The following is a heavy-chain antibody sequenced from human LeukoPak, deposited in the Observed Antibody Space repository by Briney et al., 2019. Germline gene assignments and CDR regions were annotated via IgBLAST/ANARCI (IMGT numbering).Heavy chain of an antibody. CDR1: GGSTSSGSYY. D-gene: IGHD3-22*01. V-gene: IGHV4-61*02. J-gene: IGHJ4*02. Sequence: SQTLSLTCTVSGGSTSSGSYYWSWIRQPAGKGLEWIGRIYTSGITNYNPSLKSRVTISVDTSKNQFSLKLSSVTAADTAVYYCARGGYDSSGYTTGFDYWGQGTLVTVSS. CDR3: ARGGYDSSGYTTGFDY. CDR2: IYTSGIT.